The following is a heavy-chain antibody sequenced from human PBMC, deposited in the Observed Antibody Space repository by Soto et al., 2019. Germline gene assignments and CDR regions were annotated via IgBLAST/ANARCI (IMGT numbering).Heavy chain of an antibody. D-gene: IGHD3-22*01. CDR3: AAYYYDSSGYFGEDAFDI. J-gene: IGHJ3*02. CDR2: IVVGSGNT. V-gene: IGHV1-58*01. CDR1: GFTFTSSA. Sequence: ASVKVSCKASGFTFTSSAVQWVRQARGQRLEWIGWIVVGSGNTNYAQKFQERVTITRDMSTSTAYMELSSLRSEDTAVYYCAAYYYDSSGYFGEDAFDIWGQGTMVTVSS.